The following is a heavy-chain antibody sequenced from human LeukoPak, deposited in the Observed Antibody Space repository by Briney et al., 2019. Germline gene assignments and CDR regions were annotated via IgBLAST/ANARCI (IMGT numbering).Heavy chain of an antibody. J-gene: IGHJ4*02. CDR2: MNPNSGNT. CDR1: GYTFTSYD. CDR3: ARVSPGYGDYKEWDY. Sequence: ASVKVSCKASGYTFTSYDINWVRQATGQGLEWMGWMNPNSGNTGYAQKLQGRVTMTTDTSTSTAYMELRSLRSDDTAVYYCARVSPGYGDYKEWDYWGQGTLVTVSS. V-gene: IGHV1-8*02. D-gene: IGHD4-17*01.